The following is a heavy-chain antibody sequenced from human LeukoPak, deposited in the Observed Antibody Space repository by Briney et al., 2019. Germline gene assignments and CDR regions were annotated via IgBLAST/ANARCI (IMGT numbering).Heavy chain of an antibody. J-gene: IGHJ4*02. CDR1: GGSFSGYY. Sequence: SETLSLTCAVYGGSFSGYYWSWIRQPPGKGLEWMGEINHSGSTNYNPSLKSRVTISVDTSKNQFSLKLSSVTAADTAVYYCARGPRDFWSGYYFYFDYWGQGTLVTVSS. CDR3: ARGPRDFWSGYYFYFDY. V-gene: IGHV4-34*01. CDR2: INHSGST. D-gene: IGHD3-3*01.